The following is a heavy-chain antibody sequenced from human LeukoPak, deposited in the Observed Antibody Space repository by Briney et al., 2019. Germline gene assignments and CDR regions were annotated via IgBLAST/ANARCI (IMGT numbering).Heavy chain of an antibody. CDR2: IRHDGSNK. CDR1: GFTFSSYG. V-gene: IGHV3-30*02. Sequence: GGSLRLSCAASGFTFSSYGMHWVRQAPGKGLGWVAFIRHDGSNKFHADSVKGRFTISRDNSKNTVYLQMNSLRTEDTAVYYCAKVLGGHCSSTSCSLQHWGKGTLVTVSS. CDR3: AKVLGGHCSSTSCSLQH. J-gene: IGHJ1*01. D-gene: IGHD2-2*01.